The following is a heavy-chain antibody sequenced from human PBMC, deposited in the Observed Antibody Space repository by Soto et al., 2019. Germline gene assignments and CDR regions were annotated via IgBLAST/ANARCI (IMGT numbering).Heavy chain of an antibody. Sequence: QVYLQQSGPGLVKPSGTLSLTCAVSGDSISSTHWWTWLRQTPGKGLEWIGEVYHSGSTSYNPSLKSRVTISVDKSNNQFSLKLTSVTAADTAVYYCATLPPRIVVTVLPIPTWGQGTLVSVSS. J-gene: IGHJ5*02. D-gene: IGHD2-21*01. CDR1: GDSISSTHW. CDR2: VYHSGST. CDR3: ATLPPRIVVTVLPIPT. V-gene: IGHV4-4*02.